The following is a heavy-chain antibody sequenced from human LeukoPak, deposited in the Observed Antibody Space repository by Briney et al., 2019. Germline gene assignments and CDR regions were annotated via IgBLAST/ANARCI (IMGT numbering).Heavy chain of an antibody. D-gene: IGHD5-18*01. Sequence: ASVKVSCKASGYTFTSYGISWVRQAPGQRLECMGWISPYNGNTNYAQKLQGRVTMTTDTSTSTAYMELRSLRSDDTAVYFCAIANTAMYSSVWGQGTLVTVSS. J-gene: IGHJ4*02. V-gene: IGHV1-18*04. CDR2: ISPYNGNT. CDR3: AIANTAMYSSV. CDR1: GYTFTSYG.